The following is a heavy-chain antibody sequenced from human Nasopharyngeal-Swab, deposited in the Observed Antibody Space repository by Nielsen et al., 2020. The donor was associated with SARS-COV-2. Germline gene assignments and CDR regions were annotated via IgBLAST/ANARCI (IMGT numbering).Heavy chain of an antibody. CDR3: ARARGDSSGFSY. CDR2: INHSGST. D-gene: IGHD3-22*01. V-gene: IGHV4-34*01. Sequence: CQAPGKGLEWIGQINHSGSTNYNPSLKSRVTISVATSKNHFSLELISVTAADTAVYYCARARGDSSGFSYWGQGTLVTVSS. J-gene: IGHJ4*01.